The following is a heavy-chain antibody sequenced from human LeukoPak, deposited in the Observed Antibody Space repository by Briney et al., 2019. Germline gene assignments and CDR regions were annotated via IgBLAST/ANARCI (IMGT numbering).Heavy chain of an antibody. Sequence: GGSLRLSCAASGFTFSSYSVSWVRQAPGKGLEWVSAISGSGGSTYYADSVKGRFTISRDNSKNTLYLQMNSLRAEDTAVYYCAKVVSGWYGDYFDYWGQGTLVTVSS. CDR2: ISGSGGST. CDR3: AKVVSGWYGDYFDY. D-gene: IGHD6-19*01. V-gene: IGHV3-23*01. J-gene: IGHJ4*02. CDR1: GFTFSSYS.